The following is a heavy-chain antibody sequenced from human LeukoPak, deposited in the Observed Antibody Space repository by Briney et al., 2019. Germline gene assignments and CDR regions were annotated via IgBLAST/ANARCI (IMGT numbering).Heavy chain of an antibody. V-gene: IGHV3-23*01. J-gene: IGHJ2*01. CDR1: GFTFSSYA. CDR3: AKVSLTGDYWYFDL. CDR2: ISGSGGST. Sequence: GGSLRLSCSASGFTFSSYAMSWVRQAPGKGLEWVSTISGSGGSTYYADSVKGRFTISRDNSKNTLYLQMNSLRAEDTAVYYCAKVSLTGDYWYFDLWGRGTLVTVSS. D-gene: IGHD7-27*01.